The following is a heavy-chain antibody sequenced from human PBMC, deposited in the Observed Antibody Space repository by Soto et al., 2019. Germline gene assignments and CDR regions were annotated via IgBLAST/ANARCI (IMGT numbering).Heavy chain of an antibody. J-gene: IGHJ5*02. V-gene: IGHV4-59*01. Sequence: QVQLQESGPGLVKPSETLSLTCTVSGGSISSYYWSWIRQPPGKGLEWIGYIYYSGSTNYNPSLNRRVTISVATSKNPFSLKLSSVTAADTAVYYCARPHGGSSGWDNWFDPWGQGTLVTVSS. CDR3: ARPHGGSSGWDNWFDP. D-gene: IGHD6-25*01. CDR1: GGSISSYY. CDR2: IYYSGST.